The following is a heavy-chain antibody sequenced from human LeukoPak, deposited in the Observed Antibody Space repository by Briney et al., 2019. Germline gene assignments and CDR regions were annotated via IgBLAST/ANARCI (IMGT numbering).Heavy chain of an antibody. CDR3: ARDGSLPDY. Sequence: GGSLRLSCVTPGFTLSSYWTHWVRQPPQKGLVWVSRIYSDGSTTSYADSVKGRFTISRDNAKNTLYLQMNSLRAEDTAVYYCARDGSLPDYCGQGTLVTVSS. V-gene: IGHV3-74*01. CDR2: IYSDGSTT. J-gene: IGHJ4*02. CDR1: GFTLSSYW.